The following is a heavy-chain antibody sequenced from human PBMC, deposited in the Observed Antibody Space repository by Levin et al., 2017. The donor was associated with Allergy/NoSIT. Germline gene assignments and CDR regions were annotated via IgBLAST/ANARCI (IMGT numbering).Heavy chain of an antibody. CDR2: IYYSGST. CDR3: ARHVDIARYFDR. D-gene: IGHD5-12*01. V-gene: IGHV4-59*08. CDR1: GGSISSYY. J-gene: IGHJ2*01. Sequence: SQTLSLTCTVSGGSISSYYWSWIRQPPGKGLEWIGYIYYSGSTNYNPSLKSRVTISVDTSKNQFSLKLSSVTAADTAVYYCARHVDIARYFDRWGRGTLVTVSS.